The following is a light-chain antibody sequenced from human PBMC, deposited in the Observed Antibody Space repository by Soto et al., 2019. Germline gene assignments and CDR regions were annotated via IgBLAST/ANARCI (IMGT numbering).Light chain of an antibody. J-gene: IGLJ1*01. CDR1: SSNIGGNS. CDR2: DDT. V-gene: IGLV1-51*01. Sequence: QSVLTQPPSVSAAPGQKVTISCPGTSSNIGGNSVSRYQQLPGPAPTLLIYDDTKRPSGIPARFSGSKSGASATLAITGFQAGDEADYYCGSWDSCLSAYVFGTGTTVTVL. CDR3: GSWDSCLSAYV.